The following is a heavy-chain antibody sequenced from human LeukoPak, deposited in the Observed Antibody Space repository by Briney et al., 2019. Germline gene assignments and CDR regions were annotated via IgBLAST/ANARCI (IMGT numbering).Heavy chain of an antibody. Sequence: GGSLRLSCAASGFTFSSYGMHWARHAPGKWREWVAFIRYDGSNKYYADSVKGRFTISRDNSKSTLYLQMNSLRAEDTAVYYCAKGGIVVVPAAIKGGYFDYWGQGTLVTVSS. CDR1: GFTFSSYG. CDR2: IRYDGSNK. D-gene: IGHD2-2*01. CDR3: AKGGIVVVPAAIKGGYFDY. V-gene: IGHV3-30*02. J-gene: IGHJ4*02.